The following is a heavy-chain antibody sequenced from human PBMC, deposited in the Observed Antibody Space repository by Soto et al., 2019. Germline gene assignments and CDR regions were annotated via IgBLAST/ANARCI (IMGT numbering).Heavy chain of an antibody. V-gene: IGHV3-48*02. D-gene: IGHD2-15*01. CDR3: ARDIVVVVAATPGGMDV. CDR1: GFTFSSYS. CDR2: ISSSSSTI. Sequence: GGSLRLSCAASGFTFSSYSMNWVRQAPGKGLEWVSYISSSSSTIYYADSVKGRFTISRDNAKNSLYLQMNSLRDEDTAVYYCARDIVVVVAATPGGMDVWGQGTTVTVSS. J-gene: IGHJ6*02.